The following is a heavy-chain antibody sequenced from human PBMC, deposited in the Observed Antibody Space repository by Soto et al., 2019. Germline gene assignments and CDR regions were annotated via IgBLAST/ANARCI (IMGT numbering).Heavy chain of an antibody. CDR3: ARSLPDYYYSTGNLYFGH. V-gene: IGHV4-59*02. D-gene: IGHD6-19*01. Sequence: SETLSLTCTVSGGSVSAYYWSWIRHSPGKGLEWIGYIYSSGSATYNPSRQSRISMSVDASKKQFSLKMSSVTAADTAVYFCARSLPDYYYSTGNLYFGHWGPESLVAVSS. J-gene: IGHJ4*01. CDR2: IYSSGSA. CDR1: GGSVSAYY.